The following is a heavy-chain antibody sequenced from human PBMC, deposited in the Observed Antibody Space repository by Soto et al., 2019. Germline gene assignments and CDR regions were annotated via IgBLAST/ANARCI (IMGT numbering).Heavy chain of an antibody. CDR3: AKDQGSSWYEIDY. J-gene: IGHJ4*02. D-gene: IGHD6-13*01. V-gene: IGHV3-23*01. Sequence: PGGSLRLSCAASEITFSTYAMTWVRQAPGKGLEWVSSLSASGGTSYYTDSVRGRFIISRDNSKNTLYLQMNSLRAEDTAVYYCAKDQGSSWYEIDYWGQGTLVTVLL. CDR2: LSASGGTS. CDR1: EITFSTYA.